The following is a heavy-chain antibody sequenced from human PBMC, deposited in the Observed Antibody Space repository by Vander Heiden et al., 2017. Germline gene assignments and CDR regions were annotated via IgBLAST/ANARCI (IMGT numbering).Heavy chain of an antibody. CDR2: SGYDGNTK. Sequence: QVQLVESGGGVVQPGRSLRLSCAASGFTFKPYGIHWVRQAPGKGLEWLAISGYDGNTKDYADSVKGRFTISRDNSKNTLYLEMSSLRVEDTAIYYCARAGSDIAVAGPFDFWGQGTLVTVSS. D-gene: IGHD6-19*01. J-gene: IGHJ4*02. V-gene: IGHV3-33*01. CDR3: ARAGSDIAVAGPFDF. CDR1: GFTFKPYG.